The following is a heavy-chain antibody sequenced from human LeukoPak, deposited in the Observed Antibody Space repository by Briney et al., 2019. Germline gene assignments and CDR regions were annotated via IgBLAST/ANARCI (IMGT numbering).Heavy chain of an antibody. CDR2: TSAYNGNT. V-gene: IGHV1-18*04. J-gene: IGHJ3*02. CDR3: ARLLMYSSSRAAFDI. D-gene: IGHD6-13*01. Sequence: EASVKVSCKASGYTFTSYGISWVRQAPGQGLEWMGWTSAYNGNTNYAQKLQGRVTMTTDTSTSTAYMELRSLRSDDTAVYYCARLLMYSSSRAAFDIWGQGTMVTVSS. CDR1: GYTFTSYG.